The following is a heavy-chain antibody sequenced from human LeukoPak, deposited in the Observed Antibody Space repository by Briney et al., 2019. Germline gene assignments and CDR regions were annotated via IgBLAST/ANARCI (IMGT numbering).Heavy chain of an antibody. CDR1: GFTFSSYA. Sequence: GGSLRLSCAASGFTFSSYAMHWVRQAPGKGLEWVAVISYDGSNKYYADSVKGRFTISRDNSKNTLYLQMNSLRADDTAVYYCAKTRSSYYDSSGYYYDYWGQGTLVTVSS. CDR3: AKTRSSYYDSSGYYYDY. J-gene: IGHJ4*02. CDR2: ISYDGSNK. D-gene: IGHD3-22*01. V-gene: IGHV3-30-3*02.